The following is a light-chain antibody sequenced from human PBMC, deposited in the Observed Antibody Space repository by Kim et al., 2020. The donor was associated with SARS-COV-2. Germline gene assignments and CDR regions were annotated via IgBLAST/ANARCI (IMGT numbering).Light chain of an antibody. J-gene: IGKJ4*01. CDR2: DAV. Sequence: LSPGERATLSCRACQSVGNFLAWYQQKPGQSPRLVIYDAVNRATGIPDRFRGSGSGTDFTLTISNLDPEDFAVYYCQQRDRWPINFGGGTKVDIK. CDR1: QSVGNF. CDR3: QQRDRWPIN. V-gene: IGKV3-11*01.